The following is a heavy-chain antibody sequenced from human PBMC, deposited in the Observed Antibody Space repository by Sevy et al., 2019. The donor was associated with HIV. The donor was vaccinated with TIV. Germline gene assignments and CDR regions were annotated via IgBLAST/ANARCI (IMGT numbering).Heavy chain of an antibody. Sequence: GGSLRLSCAASGFTFSSYGMHWVRQAPGKGLEWVAVIWNDRSNKEYADSVKGRFTISRDNSKNTLYLQMNSLRAEDPAGYYCASIPNNYYDSGGYSGNDAFDIWGQGTMVTVSS. CDR3: ASIPNNYYDSGGYSGNDAFDI. D-gene: IGHD3-22*01. CDR1: GFTFSSYG. V-gene: IGHV3-33*01. J-gene: IGHJ3*02. CDR2: IWNDRSNK.